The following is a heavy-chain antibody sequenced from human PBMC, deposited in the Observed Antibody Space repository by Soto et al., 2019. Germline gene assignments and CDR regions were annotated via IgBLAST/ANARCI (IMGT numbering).Heavy chain of an antibody. V-gene: IGHV1-18*01. D-gene: IGHD2-8*01. CDR1: GYTFSRYG. J-gene: IGHJ6*02. CDR2: ISGYNGDT. CDR3: AKNGQPPYYYYGMDV. Sequence: GPEVKKPGASVKVSCKASGYTFSRYGISWVRQAPGQGLEWIGWISGYNGDTIYAQKVQGRVTMTIDTSTYTAYMELRSLTSDDTAIYYCAKNGQPPYYYYGMDVWGQGTTVTVSS.